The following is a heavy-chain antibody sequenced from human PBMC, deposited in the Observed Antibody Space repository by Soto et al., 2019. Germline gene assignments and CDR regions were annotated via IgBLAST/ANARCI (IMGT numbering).Heavy chain of an antibody. V-gene: IGHV4-59*08. D-gene: IGHD6-13*01. CDR1: GGSISSYY. CDR2: IYYSGST. Sequence: QVQLQESGPGLVKPSETLSLTCTVSGGSISSYYWSWIRQPPGKGLEWIGYIYYSGSTNYNPSLKGRLTRSVDTSKNQFSRKLSSVTAADTAVYYWARRGPVAGKTILDSWGQGTLVTVSS. CDR3: ARRGPVAGKTILDS. J-gene: IGHJ4*02.